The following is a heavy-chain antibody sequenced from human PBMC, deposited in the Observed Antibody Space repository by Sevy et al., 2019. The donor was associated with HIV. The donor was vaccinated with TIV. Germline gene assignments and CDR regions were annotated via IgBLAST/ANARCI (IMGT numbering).Heavy chain of an antibody. CDR3: ASGSGSYYNLYYYYYGMDV. CDR2: IYYSWST. D-gene: IGHD3-10*01. J-gene: IGHJ6*02. V-gene: IGHV4-61*01. CDR1: GGSVSSGSYY. Sequence: SETLSLTCTVSGGSVSSGSYYWSWIRQPPGKGLEWIGYIYYSWSTNYNPSLKSRVTISVDTSKNQFSLKLSSVTAADTAVYYCASGSGSYYNLYYYYYGMDVWGQGTTVTVSS.